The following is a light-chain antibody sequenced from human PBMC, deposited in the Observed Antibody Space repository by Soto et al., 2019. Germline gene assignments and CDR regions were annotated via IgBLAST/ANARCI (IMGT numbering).Light chain of an antibody. CDR1: SSDVGGYNF. J-gene: IGLJ2*01. CDR2: DVS. CDR3: SSYTTTTSLVV. V-gene: IGLV2-14*03. Sequence: QSALTQPASVSGSPGQSITICCSGTSSDVGGYNFVSWYQVHPGKAPRLILYDVSSRPSGVSYRFSGSKSANTASLNISRLQAGDEADYYCSSYTTTTSLVVFGGGTQLTVL.